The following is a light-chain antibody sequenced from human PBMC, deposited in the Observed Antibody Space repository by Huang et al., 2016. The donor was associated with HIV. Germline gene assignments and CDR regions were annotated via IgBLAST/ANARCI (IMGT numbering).Light chain of an antibody. CDR3: QQYNNWLG. J-gene: IGKJ1*01. Sequence: EIVMTKSPATLSVSPGERATLSCRASQSVSSKLAWYQQKPGQAPRLLIYGASTRATGIPARFSGSWSGTEFTLTISSLQSEDFAVYYCQQYNNWLGFGQGTNVEIK. CDR2: GAS. V-gene: IGKV3-15*01. CDR1: QSVSSK.